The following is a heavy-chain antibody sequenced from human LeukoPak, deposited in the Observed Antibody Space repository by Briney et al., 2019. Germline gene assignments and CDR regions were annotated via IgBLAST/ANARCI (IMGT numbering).Heavy chain of an antibody. V-gene: IGHV3-21*01. CDR3: ATRLRYFDWLFHDAFDI. Sequence: GGSLRLSCAASGFTFSSYSMNWVRQAPGKGLEWVSSISSSSSYIYYADSVKGRFTISRDNAKNSLYLQMNSLRAEDTAVYYCATRLRYFDWLFHDAFDIWGQGTLVTVSS. J-gene: IGHJ4*02. D-gene: IGHD3-9*01. CDR2: ISSSSSYI. CDR1: GFTFSSYS.